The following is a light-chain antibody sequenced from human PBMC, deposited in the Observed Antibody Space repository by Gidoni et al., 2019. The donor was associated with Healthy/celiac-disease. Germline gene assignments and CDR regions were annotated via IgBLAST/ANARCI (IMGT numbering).Light chain of an antibody. CDR3: QQCNNWPRT. V-gene: IGKV3-15*01. Sequence: EIVMTQSPATLSVAPGERATVSCRASQSVSSNLAWYQQKPGQAPRLLIYGASTRATGIPARFSGSGSGTEFTLTISSLQSEDFAVYYCQQCNNWPRTFGQGTKVEIK. CDR1: QSVSSN. CDR2: GAS. J-gene: IGKJ1*01.